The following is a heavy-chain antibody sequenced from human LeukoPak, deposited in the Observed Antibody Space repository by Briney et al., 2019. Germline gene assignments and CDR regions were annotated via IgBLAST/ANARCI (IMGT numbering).Heavy chain of an antibody. CDR3: ARDMPYYVDMDV. CDR2: IGSVNKA. D-gene: IGHD3-10*02. V-gene: IGHV3-23*01. Sequence: GGSLTLFCDASGLTFSAYAMSSVRQPAGQGLEWVSSIGSVNKAHYSQSVTGRFAISRDNPNHMLFLQRDHLRAEDTALYYCARDMPYYVDMDVWGQETTVTVSS. CDR1: GLTFSAYA. J-gene: IGHJ6*02.